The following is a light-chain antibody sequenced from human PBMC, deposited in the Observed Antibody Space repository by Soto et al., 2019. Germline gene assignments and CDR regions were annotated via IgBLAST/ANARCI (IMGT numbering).Light chain of an antibody. CDR1: QGISSY. J-gene: IGKJ4*01. CDR2: AAS. Sequence: KLSQSPPSLSAYIGDKVTLTCRASQGISSYLVWYQQKPGKAPKLLIYAASTLQSGVPSRFSGGGSGTDFTLTISSLQPEDFATYYCQQLTSFPLTFGGGSK. CDR3: QQLTSFPLT. V-gene: IGKV1-9*01.